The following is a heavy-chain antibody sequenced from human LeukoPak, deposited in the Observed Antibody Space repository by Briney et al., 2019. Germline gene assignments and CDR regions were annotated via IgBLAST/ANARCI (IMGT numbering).Heavy chain of an antibody. CDR2: IKSKTDGGTT. CDR3: TTPKYYDFWSGYSRFDY. CDR1: GFIFGNAW. D-gene: IGHD3-3*01. Sequence: GGSLRLSCAASGFIFGNAWMSWVRQAPGKGLEWVGRIKSKTDGGTTDYAAPVKGRFTISRDDSKNTLYLQMNSLKTEDTAVYYCTTPKYYDFWSGYSRFDYWGQGTLVTVSS. J-gene: IGHJ4*02. V-gene: IGHV3-15*01.